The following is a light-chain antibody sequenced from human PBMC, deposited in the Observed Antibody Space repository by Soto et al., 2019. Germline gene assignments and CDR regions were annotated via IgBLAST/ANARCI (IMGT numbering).Light chain of an antibody. Sequence: EIVMTQSPATLSVSPGERATLSCRASQSVSSNLAWYQQKPGQAPRLLIYGASTRATGIPARFSGSGSGTEFTLTISSLQSEECAGYCCQQYNNWPQYTFGQGTKLEIK. CDR2: GAS. CDR3: QQYNNWPQYT. CDR1: QSVSSN. J-gene: IGKJ2*01. V-gene: IGKV3-15*01.